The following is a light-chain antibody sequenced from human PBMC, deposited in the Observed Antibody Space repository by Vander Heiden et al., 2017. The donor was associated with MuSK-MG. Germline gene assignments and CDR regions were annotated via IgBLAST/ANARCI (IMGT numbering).Light chain of an antibody. CDR3: QQGNKWPRLT. J-gene: IGKJ4*01. Sequence: EVVLPQSPATLSLSTGAAATLSCRASQSVSTYLAWYQKKPGQAPRLLIYDASNRATGIPARFSGSGSGTDFTLTISSREPEDFAVYYCQQGNKWPRLTFGGGTKVEIK. CDR2: DAS. CDR1: QSVSTY. V-gene: IGKV3-11*01.